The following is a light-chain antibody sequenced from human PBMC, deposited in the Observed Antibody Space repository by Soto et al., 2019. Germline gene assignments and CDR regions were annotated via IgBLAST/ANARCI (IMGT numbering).Light chain of an antibody. V-gene: IGKV3-11*01. J-gene: IGKJ5*01. Sequence: EILMTQSPDTLSVSPGESATLSCRASQRVYSNLAWYQQRPGQAPRLLIYDASNRATGIPARFSGSGSGTDFTLTISSLEPEDLAVYYCQQRSNWPGITGGQGTRRELK. CDR3: QQRSNWPGIT. CDR1: QRVYSN. CDR2: DAS.